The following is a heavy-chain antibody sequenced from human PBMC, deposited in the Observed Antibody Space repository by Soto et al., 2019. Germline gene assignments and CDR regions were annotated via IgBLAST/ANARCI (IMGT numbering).Heavy chain of an antibody. D-gene: IGHD4-17*01. CDR2: ISSSSSYI. CDR3: ARAGGYTYGDPYYFDY. Sequence: GGSLRLSCAASGFTFSSYSMNWVRQAPGKGLEWVSSISSSSSYIYYADSVKGRFTISRDNAKNSLYLQMNSLRAEDTAVYYCARAGGYTYGDPYYFDYWGQGTLVTVSS. CDR1: GFTFSSYS. J-gene: IGHJ4*02. V-gene: IGHV3-21*01.